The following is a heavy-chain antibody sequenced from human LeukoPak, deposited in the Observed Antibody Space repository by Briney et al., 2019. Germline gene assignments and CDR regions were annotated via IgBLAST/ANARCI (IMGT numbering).Heavy chain of an antibody. Sequence: ASVKVSRKASRGTFSSYAISWVRQAPGQGLEWMGGIIPIFGTANYAQKFQGRVTITTDESTSTDYMELSSLRSEDTAVYYCASGVVGANYYYYYYMDVWGKGTTVTVSS. CDR2: IIPIFGTA. D-gene: IGHD1-26*01. J-gene: IGHJ6*03. V-gene: IGHV1-69*05. CDR1: RGTFSSYA. CDR3: ASGVVGANYYYYYYMDV.